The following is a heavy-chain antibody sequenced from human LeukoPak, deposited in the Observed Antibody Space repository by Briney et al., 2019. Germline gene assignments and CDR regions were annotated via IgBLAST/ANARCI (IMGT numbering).Heavy chain of an antibody. CDR1: GFTFSTYA. J-gene: IGHJ4*01. CDR2: IDIYSTKT. Sequence: GGSLTLSCATSGFTFSTYAMTWVRQAPGTGLEWVSAIDIYSTKTYYADSVKGRFTISRDNSKNTVYLQMNSLRGEDTAIYYCARDWKADFWGHGALVTVSS. D-gene: IGHD1-1*01. CDR3: ARDWKADF. V-gene: IGHV3-23*05.